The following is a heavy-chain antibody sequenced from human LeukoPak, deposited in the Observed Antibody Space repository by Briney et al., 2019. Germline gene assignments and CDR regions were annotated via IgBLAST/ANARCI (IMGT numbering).Heavy chain of an antibody. J-gene: IGHJ5*02. D-gene: IGHD1-26*01. CDR1: GGTFTSNA. Sequence: ASVKVPCKASGGTFTSNAITWVRKAPGQGLEWMGKIIPISGTTNYAQKFQGRVTFTADESTSTAYMELSSLRSEDTALYYCARKLRLGGNWFDPWGQGTLVTVSS. V-gene: IGHV1-69*13. CDR2: IIPISGTT. CDR3: ARKLRLGGNWFDP.